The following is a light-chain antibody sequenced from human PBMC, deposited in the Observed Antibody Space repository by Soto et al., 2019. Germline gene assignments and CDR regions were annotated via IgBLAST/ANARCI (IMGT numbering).Light chain of an antibody. Sequence: DIQMTQSPSSLSASLGDRVTITCRASQGIGVYLAWFQQKPGNAPKLLIYAASTLQSGVPSRFSGSGSGKDFTLTVSSLQPEDVATYYCQKYNSAPLTFGGGTRAEIK. CDR1: QGIGVY. V-gene: IGKV1-27*01. CDR3: QKYNSAPLT. J-gene: IGKJ4*01. CDR2: AAS.